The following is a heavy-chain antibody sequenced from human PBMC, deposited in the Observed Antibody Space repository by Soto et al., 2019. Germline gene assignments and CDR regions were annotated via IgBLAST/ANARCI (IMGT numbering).Heavy chain of an antibody. D-gene: IGHD5-12*01. Sequence: GGSLRLCCAASGFTFSSYAMSWVRQAPGKGLEWVSAISGSGGSTYYADSVKGRFTISRDNSKNTLYLQMNSLRAEDTAVYYCAKPTKVATSPFDYWGQGTLVTVSS. J-gene: IGHJ4*02. CDR1: GFTFSSYA. V-gene: IGHV3-23*01. CDR3: AKPTKVATSPFDY. CDR2: ISGSGGST.